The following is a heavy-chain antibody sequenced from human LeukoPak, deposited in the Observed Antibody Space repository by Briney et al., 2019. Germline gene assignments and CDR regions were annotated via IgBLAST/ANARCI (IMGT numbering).Heavy chain of an antibody. CDR1: GYTFTGYY. D-gene: IGHD2-15*01. CDR2: INPNSGGT. CDR3: ARDPAFYCSGGSCYPY. J-gene: IGHJ4*02. Sequence: ASVKVSCKASGYTFTGYYMHWVRQAPGQGLERMGWINPNSGGTNYAQKFQGRVTMTRDTSISRAYMELSRMRSDDTAVYYCARDPAFYCSGGSCYPYWGQGTLVTVSS. V-gene: IGHV1-2*02.